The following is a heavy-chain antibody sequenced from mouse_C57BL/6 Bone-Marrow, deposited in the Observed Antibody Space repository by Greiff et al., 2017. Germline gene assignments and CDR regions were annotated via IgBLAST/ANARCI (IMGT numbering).Heavy chain of an antibody. Sequence: QVTLKVCGPGILQPSQTLSLTCSFSGFSLSTFGMGVGWIRQPSGKGLEWLAHIWWDDDKYYNPALKSRLTISKDTSKNQVFLKIANVDTADTATYYWARIALDGYYGYYAMDYWGQGTSVTVSS. CDR3: ARIALDGYYGYYAMDY. D-gene: IGHD2-3*01. CDR2: IWWDDDK. CDR1: GFSLSTFGMG. J-gene: IGHJ4*01. V-gene: IGHV8-8*01.